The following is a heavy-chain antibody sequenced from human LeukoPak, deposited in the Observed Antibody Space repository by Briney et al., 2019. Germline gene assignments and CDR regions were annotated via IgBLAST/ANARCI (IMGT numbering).Heavy chain of an antibody. J-gene: IGHJ6*02. Sequence: SETLSLTCTVSGDSISSYYWSWIRQPPGKGLEWIGYVYYSGSTNYNPSLKSRVTISVDTSKNQFSLKLSSVTAADTAVYYCARVLWFGELWSMDVWGQGTTVTVSS. CDR1: GDSISSYY. CDR2: VYYSGST. CDR3: ARVLWFGELWSMDV. V-gene: IGHV4-59*01. D-gene: IGHD3-10*01.